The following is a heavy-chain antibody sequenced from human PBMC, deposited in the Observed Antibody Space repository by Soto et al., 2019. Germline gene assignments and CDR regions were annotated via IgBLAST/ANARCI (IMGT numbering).Heavy chain of an antibody. D-gene: IGHD5-18*01. CDR2: IWYDGSNK. V-gene: IGHV3-33*01. CDR1: GFTFSSYG. Sequence: QVQLVESGGGVVQPGRSLRLSCGASGFTFSSYGMHWVRQAPGKGLEWVAVIWYDGSNKYYADSVKGRFTISRDNSKNTLYLQMNSLRAADTAVYYYARGTRWIQKFWFDPWGQGTLVTVSS. CDR3: ARGTRWIQKFWFDP. J-gene: IGHJ5*02.